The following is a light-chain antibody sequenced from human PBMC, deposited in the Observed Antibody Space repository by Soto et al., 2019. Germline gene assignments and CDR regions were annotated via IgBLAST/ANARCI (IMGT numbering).Light chain of an antibody. J-gene: IGLJ7*01. V-gene: IGLV1-40*01. CDR3: QSYDNSLGGSVL. Sequence: QSVLTQPPSVSGAPGQTVTISCSGSSSNIGAGYDVHWYQQLPGTVPKLGISDSFNRPSGVPDRFSGSKTRTSASLAITGLQAEDEAYYYCQSYDNSLGGSVLFGGGTQLTVL. CDR1: SSNIGAGYD. CDR2: DSF.